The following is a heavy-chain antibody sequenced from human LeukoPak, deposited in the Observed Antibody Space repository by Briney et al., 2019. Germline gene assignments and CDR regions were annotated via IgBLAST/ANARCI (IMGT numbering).Heavy chain of an antibody. V-gene: IGHV3-30*18. D-gene: IGHD1-14*01. J-gene: IGHJ4*02. CDR3: AKEVFVDRQHKEMYYFDY. CDR2: ISYDGNNK. CDR1: GFTFSSYG. Sequence: PGGSLRLSCAASGFTFSSYGMHWVRQAPGKGLEWVAVISYDGNNKYYADSVKGRFTISRDNSKNTLYLQMGSLRVEDTAVYYCAKEVFVDRQHKEMYYFDYWGQGTLVTVSS.